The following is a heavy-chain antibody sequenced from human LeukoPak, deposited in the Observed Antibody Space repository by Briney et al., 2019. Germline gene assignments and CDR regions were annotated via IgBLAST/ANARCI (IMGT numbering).Heavy chain of an antibody. D-gene: IGHD3-9*01. CDR2: ISSSSSYI. V-gene: IGHV3-21*01. CDR3: ARDSEPDILTGYYTDY. CDR1: GFTFSSYS. Sequence: GGSLRLSCAASGFTFSSYSMNWVRQAPGKGLEWVSSISSSSSYIYYADSVKGRFTISRDNAKNSLYLQMNSLRAEDTAVYYCARDSEPDILTGYYTDYWGQGTLVTVSS. J-gene: IGHJ4*02.